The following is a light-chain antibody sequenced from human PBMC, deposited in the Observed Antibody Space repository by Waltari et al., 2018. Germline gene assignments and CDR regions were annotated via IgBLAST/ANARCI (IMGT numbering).Light chain of an antibody. V-gene: IGKV3-11*01. J-gene: IGKJ4*01. CDR2: DAS. CDR1: QSVRNS. CDR3: QQRSSWLT. Sequence: EIVLTQSPATLSLSPGERATLSCRASQSVRNSLAWYQQRPGQAPRLLIDDASNRATGIPARFSGSGSGTDFTLTISSLEPEDFAVYYCQQRSSWLTFGGGTKVEIK.